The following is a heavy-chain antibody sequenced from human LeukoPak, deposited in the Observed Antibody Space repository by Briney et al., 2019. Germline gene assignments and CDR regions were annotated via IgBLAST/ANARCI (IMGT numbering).Heavy chain of an antibody. V-gene: IGHV3-21*01. CDR2: ISSGSTYI. Sequence: KPGGTLRLSCAASGFTFSSYGMNWVRQAPGKGLEWVSSISSGSTYIYYADSMKGRFTISRDNAKNSLYLQMNSLRAEDTAVYYCARDTSSCGGDCHLVYYMDVWGKGTTVTVSS. J-gene: IGHJ6*03. D-gene: IGHD2-21*02. CDR1: GFTFSSYG. CDR3: ARDTSSCGGDCHLVYYMDV.